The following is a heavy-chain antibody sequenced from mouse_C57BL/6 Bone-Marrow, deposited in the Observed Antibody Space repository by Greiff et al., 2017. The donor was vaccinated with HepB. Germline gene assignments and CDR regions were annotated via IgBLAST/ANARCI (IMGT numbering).Heavy chain of an antibody. J-gene: IGHJ3*01. D-gene: IGHD2-2*01. CDR3: ARVGVTRGFAY. V-gene: IGHV1-55*01. CDR2: IYPGSGST. Sequence: QVHVKQPGAELVKPGASVKMSCKASGYTFTSYWITWVKQRPGQGLEWIGDIYPGSGSTNYNEKFKSKATLTVDTSSSTAYMQLSSLTSEDSAVYYCARVGVTRGFAYWGQGTLVTVSA. CDR1: GYTFTSYW.